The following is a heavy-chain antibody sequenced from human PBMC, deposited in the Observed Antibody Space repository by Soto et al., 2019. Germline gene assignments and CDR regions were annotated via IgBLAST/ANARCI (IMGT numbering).Heavy chain of an antibody. J-gene: IGHJ4*02. CDR2: INHSGST. Sequence: QVQLQQWGAGLLKPSETLSLTCAVYGGSFSGYYWSWIRQPPGKGLEWIGEINHSGSTNYNPSLXXRXXISVHTAKTQFSLRLSCVTAADTGVSSWARTYSSSLSPFAYWGQGTLVTVSS. CDR1: GGSFSGYY. CDR3: ARTYSSSLSPFAY. V-gene: IGHV4-34*01. D-gene: IGHD6-13*01.